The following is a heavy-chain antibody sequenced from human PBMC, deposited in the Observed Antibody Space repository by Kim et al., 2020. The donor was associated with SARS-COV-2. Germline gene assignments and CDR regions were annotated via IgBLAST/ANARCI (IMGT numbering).Heavy chain of an antibody. CDR2: IYYSGST. V-gene: IGHV4-59*01. J-gene: IGHJ3*02. CDR3: ARGRSVENDAFDI. Sequence: SETLSLTCTVSGGSISSYYWSWIRQPPGKGLEWIGYIYYSGSTNYNPSLKSRVTISVDTSKNQFSLKLSSVTAADTAVYYCARGRSVENDAFDIWGQGTMVTVSS. D-gene: IGHD2-15*01. CDR1: GGSISSYY.